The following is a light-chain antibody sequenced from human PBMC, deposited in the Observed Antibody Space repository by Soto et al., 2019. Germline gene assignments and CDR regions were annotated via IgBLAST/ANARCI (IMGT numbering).Light chain of an antibody. CDR1: QDITND. J-gene: IGKJ4*01. CDR2: EAS. CDR3: QQYDNVQLT. Sequence: DIQMTQSPSSLSASVGDRVTITCQASQDITNDLNWYQQKPGKAPKVLIYEASNLKTVVPSRFSGSGSGTDFTFTISSLQPEDIATYFCQQYDNVQLTFGGGTKVEIK. V-gene: IGKV1-33*01.